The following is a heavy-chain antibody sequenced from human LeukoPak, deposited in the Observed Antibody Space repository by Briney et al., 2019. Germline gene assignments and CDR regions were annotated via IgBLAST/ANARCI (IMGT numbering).Heavy chain of an antibody. CDR2: IYPRDGST. J-gene: IGHJ4*02. Sequence: ASVTVSCKASGYTFTNNYLHWVRQAPGQGLEWMGMIYPRDGSTSYAQNFQGRVTVTRDTSTTTVHMELRGLRSEDTAVYYCARDQEGFDYWGQGTVVTVSS. CDR1: GYTFTNNY. CDR3: ARDQEGFDY. V-gene: IGHV1-46*01.